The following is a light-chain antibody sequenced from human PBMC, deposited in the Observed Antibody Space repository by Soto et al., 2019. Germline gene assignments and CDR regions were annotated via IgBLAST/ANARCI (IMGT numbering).Light chain of an antibody. CDR3: SSYTSSNTL. J-gene: IGLJ2*01. V-gene: IGLV2-14*01. CDR1: SSDVGDYKY. CDR2: EVS. Sequence: QSALTQPASVSGSPGQSTTISCTGTSSDVGDYKYVSWYQQYPGKAPKLMIYEVSNRPSGVSNRFSGSKSGNTASLTISGLQAEDEADYYCSSYTSSNTLFGGGTKLTVL.